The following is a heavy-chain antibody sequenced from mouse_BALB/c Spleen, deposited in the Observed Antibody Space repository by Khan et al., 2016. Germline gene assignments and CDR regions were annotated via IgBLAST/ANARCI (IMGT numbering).Heavy chain of an antibody. D-gene: IGHD2-1*01. CDR1: GFTFGNYW. V-gene: IGHV6-6*02. Sequence: EVKLEESGGGLVQPGGSMKLSCVASGFTFGNYWMNWVRQSPEKGLEWVAEIRLKSNNYATHYAESVKGRFTISRDDSKSSVYLQMNNLRAEDTGIYYCTSGNYYWGQGTTLTVSS. CDR2: IRLKSNNYAT. J-gene: IGHJ2*01. CDR3: TSGNYY.